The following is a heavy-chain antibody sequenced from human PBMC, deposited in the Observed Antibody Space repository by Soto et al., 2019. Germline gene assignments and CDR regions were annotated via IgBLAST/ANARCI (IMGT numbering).Heavy chain of an antibody. CDR2: VYHTGDT. CDR3: GREIVTAGRNNYFDP. J-gene: IGHJ5*02. D-gene: IGHD2-21*02. V-gene: IGHV4-4*02. CDR1: GGTVASSHW. Sequence: SETLSLTCGASGGTVASSHWWSLVRQSPGRGLEWIGNVYHTGDTHFNPSLQSRVTFSVDNSNNQFSLRLTSVTAADTAVYFCGREIVTAGRNNYFDPWGPGTLVTVSS.